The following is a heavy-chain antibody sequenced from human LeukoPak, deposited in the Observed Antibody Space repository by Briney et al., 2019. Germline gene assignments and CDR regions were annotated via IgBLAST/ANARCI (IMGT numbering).Heavy chain of an antibody. D-gene: IGHD1-26*01. V-gene: IGHV3-9*01. CDR3: AKEVRIVGATTPSEFDY. J-gene: IGHJ4*02. CDR2: ISWNSGSI. CDR1: GFTFSSYW. Sequence: GGSLRLSCAASGFTFSSYWMSWVRQAPGKGLEWVSGISWNSGSIGYADSVKGRFTISRDNAKNSLYLQMNSLRAEDTALYYCAKEVRIVGATTPSEFDYWGQGTLVTVSS.